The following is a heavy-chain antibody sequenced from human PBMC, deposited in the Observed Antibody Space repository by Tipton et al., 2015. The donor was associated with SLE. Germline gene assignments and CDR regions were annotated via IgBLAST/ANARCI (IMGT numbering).Heavy chain of an antibody. V-gene: IGHV3-30-3*01. CDR3: ASPGPYCSSTSCYKGYFDY. CDR2: ISYDGSNK. Sequence: SLRLSCAASGFTFSSYAMHWVRQAPGKGLEWVAVISYDGSNKYYADSVKGRFTISRDNSKNTLYLQMNSLRAEDTAVYYCASPGPYCSSTSCYKGYFDYWGQGTLVTVSS. CDR1: GFTFSSYA. D-gene: IGHD2-2*02. J-gene: IGHJ4*02.